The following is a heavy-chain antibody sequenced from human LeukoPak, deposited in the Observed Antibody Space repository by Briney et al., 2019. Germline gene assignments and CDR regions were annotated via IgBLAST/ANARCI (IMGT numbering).Heavy chain of an antibody. CDR3: THRRELYDYGGHGFEH. D-gene: IGHD4/OR15-4a*01. CDR1: GFSLTTSGVG. Sequence: SGPTLVKPTQPLMLTCTFSGFSLTTSGVGVGWIRQPPGKALEWLASIYYNGDKRFSTSLRSRLTITKDTSKNQVVLTMTNMDPVDTATYYCTHRRELYDYGGHGFEHWGQGTLVTVSS. CDR2: IYYNGDK. V-gene: IGHV2-5*01. J-gene: IGHJ4*02.